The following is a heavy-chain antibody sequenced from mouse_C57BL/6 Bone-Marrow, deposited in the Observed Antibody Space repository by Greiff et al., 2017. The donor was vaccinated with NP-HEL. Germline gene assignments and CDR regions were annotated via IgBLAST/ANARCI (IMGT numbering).Heavy chain of an antibody. D-gene: IGHD4-1*01. CDR2: IRSKSNNYAT. V-gene: IGHV10-1*01. J-gene: IGHJ2*01. CDR1: GFSFNTYA. Sequence: GGGLVQPKGSLKLSCAASGFSFNTYAMNWVRQAPGKGLEWVARIRSKSNNYATYYADSVKDRFTISRDDSESMLYLQMNNLKTEDTAMYYCVRNWAYFDYWGQGTTLTVSS. CDR3: VRNWAYFDY.